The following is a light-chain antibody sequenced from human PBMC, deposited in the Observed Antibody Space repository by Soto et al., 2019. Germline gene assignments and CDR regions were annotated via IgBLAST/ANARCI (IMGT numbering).Light chain of an antibody. CDR1: SSDVGKYNY. Sequence: QSALTQPASVSGSPGQSITISCTGTSSDVGKYNYVSWYQQHPAKAPKLMIFEVSNRPSGVSNRFSGSKSGNTASLTISGLQAEDEAEYYCSSYTGSSTNTVVFGGGTQLTV. CDR2: EVS. V-gene: IGLV2-14*01. J-gene: IGLJ2*01. CDR3: SSYTGSSTNTVV.